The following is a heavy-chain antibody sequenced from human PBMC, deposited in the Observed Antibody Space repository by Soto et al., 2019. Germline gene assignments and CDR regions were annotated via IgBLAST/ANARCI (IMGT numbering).Heavy chain of an antibody. D-gene: IGHD1-20*01. V-gene: IGHV4-39*01. Sequence: PSETLSLTCAVSGGSISGSYYYWAWLRQSPGKGPEWIGSVFYTGLTSYNPSLKSRVSASVDTSKSQFSLKLSAVTAADTAVYYCATSQKGYNWNYFDHWGQGALVTVSS. CDR2: VFYTGLT. CDR3: ATSQKGYNWNYFDH. J-gene: IGHJ4*02. CDR1: GGSISGSYYY.